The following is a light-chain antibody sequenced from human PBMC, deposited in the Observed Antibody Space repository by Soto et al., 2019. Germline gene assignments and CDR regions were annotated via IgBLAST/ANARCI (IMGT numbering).Light chain of an antibody. CDR3: AAWDGSLNGYVV. CDR1: SSNIGSNT. J-gene: IGLJ2*01. Sequence: QAVVTQPPSASGTPGQRVTISCSGSSSNIGSNTVNWYQHLPGTAPKLLIYSNIQRPSGVPDRFSGSKSGASASLAISGLQSDDEADYYCAAWDGSLNGYVVFGGGTQLTVL. V-gene: IGLV1-44*01. CDR2: SNI.